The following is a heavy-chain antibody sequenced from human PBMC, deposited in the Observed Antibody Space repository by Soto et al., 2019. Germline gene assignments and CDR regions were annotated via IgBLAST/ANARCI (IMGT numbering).Heavy chain of an antibody. CDR3: ATMDPTDNYYYYYYMDV. V-gene: IGHV1-24*01. J-gene: IGHJ6*03. D-gene: IGHD2-2*03. CDR2: FDPEDGET. Sequence: GASVKVSCKVSGYTLTELSMHWVRQAPGKGLEWMGGFDPEDGETIHAQKFQGRVTMTEDTSTDTAYMELSSLRSEDTAVYYCATMDPTDNYYYYYYMDVWGKGTTVTVSS. CDR1: GYTLTELS.